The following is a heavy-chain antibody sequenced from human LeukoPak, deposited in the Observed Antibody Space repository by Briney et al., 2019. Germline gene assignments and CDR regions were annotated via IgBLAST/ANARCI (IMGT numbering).Heavy chain of an antibody. Sequence: SETLSLTCTVSGGSISSYYWSWIRQPAGKGLEWIGRIYTSGSTSYNPSLKSRVTMSVDTSKNQFSLKLSSVTAADTAVYYCARDRRVGATTLRWFDPWGQGTLVTVSS. J-gene: IGHJ5*02. D-gene: IGHD1-26*01. CDR1: GGSISSYY. V-gene: IGHV4-4*07. CDR3: ARDRRVGATTLRWFDP. CDR2: IYTSGST.